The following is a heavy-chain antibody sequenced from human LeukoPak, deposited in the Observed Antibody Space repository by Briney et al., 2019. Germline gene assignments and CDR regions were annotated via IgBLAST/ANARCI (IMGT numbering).Heavy chain of an antibody. Sequence: GESLKISCKGSGYSFTSYWIGWVRQMPGKGLEWMGIIYPGDSNTRYSPSFQGQVTISADKSISTAYLQWSSLKASDTAMYYCARPVYYYDSSGYQSPGGMDVWGQGTTVTVSS. CDR3: ARPVYYYDSSGYQSPGGMDV. V-gene: IGHV5-51*01. CDR2: IYPGDSNT. D-gene: IGHD3-22*01. CDR1: GYSFTSYW. J-gene: IGHJ6*02.